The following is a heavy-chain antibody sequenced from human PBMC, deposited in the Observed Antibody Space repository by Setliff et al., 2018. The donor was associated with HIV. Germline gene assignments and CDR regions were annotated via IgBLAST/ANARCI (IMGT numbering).Heavy chain of an antibody. CDR2: INHSGST. CDR1: GGSFSGFY. CDR3: ARHSGLGGYYSPFDY. Sequence: SETLSLTCAVYGGSFSGFYWNWIRQPPGKGLEWIGEINHSGSTNYNPSLKSRVTISVDTSKNQFSLRLSSVIAADTAVYYCARHSGLGGYYSPFDYWGPGTLVTVSS. J-gene: IGHJ4*02. V-gene: IGHV4-34*01. D-gene: IGHD3-22*01.